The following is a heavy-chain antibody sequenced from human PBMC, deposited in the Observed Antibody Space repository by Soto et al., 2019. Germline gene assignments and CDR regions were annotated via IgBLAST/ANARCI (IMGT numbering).Heavy chain of an antibody. CDR3: AKGIDGAGHVGLGFDP. Sequence: EVQLLESGGGLVQPGGSLILSCAASGFTFSIYAMNWVRQAPGKGLEWVSTISGSGSSTYYADSVKGRFTISRDNSKNTLHLQMNSLRAEDTAVYYCAKGIDGAGHVGLGFDPWGQGTLVTVSS. D-gene: IGHD1-26*01. CDR1: GFTFSIYA. CDR2: ISGSGSST. J-gene: IGHJ5*02. V-gene: IGHV3-23*01.